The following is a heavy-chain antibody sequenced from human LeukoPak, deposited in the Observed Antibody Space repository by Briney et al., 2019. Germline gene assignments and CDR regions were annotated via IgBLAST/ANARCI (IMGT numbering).Heavy chain of an antibody. CDR2: IYYSGST. J-gene: IGHJ4*02. D-gene: IGHD6-19*01. CDR1: GGSISSSSYY. Sequence: SETLSLTCTVSGGSISSSSYYWGWIRQPPGKGLEWIGSIYYSGSTYYNPSLKSRVTISVDTSKNQFSLKLSSVTAADTAVYYCARVPLSVNSGWGYYFDYWGQGTLVTVSS. V-gene: IGHV4-39*01. CDR3: ARVPLSVNSGWGYYFDY.